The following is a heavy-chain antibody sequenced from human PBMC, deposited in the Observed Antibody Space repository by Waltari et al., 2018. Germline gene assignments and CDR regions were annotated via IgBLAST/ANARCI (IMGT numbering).Heavy chain of an antibody. CDR1: GFTFASYA. CDR3: AKSGLQSSGFGYFFDY. CDR2: ISGSGGST. V-gene: IGHV3-23*04. D-gene: IGHD3-3*01. Sequence: ELQLVESGGGLVQPGGSLRLSCAASGFTFASYAITRVRQAPGKGLEWVSGISGSGGSTYYADSVKGRFTISRDNSESTLYLQMNSLRAEDTAVYYCAKSGLQSSGFGYFFDYWGQGTLVTVSA. J-gene: IGHJ4*02.